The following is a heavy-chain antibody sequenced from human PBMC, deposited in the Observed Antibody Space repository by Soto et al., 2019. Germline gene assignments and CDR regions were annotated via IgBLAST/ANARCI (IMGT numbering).Heavy chain of an antibody. V-gene: IGHV5-51*01. CDR3: ATLRRGPYCFDC. J-gene: IGHJ4*01. Sequence: GESLKISCEGSGYRFTSYWIGWVRHMPGKGLEWMGIIHPGDSDTRYSPSFQGQVTISVDKCISTAYLQWSSLKASDTAMYYCATLRRGPYCFDCYSQGSRVTVSS. D-gene: IGHD3-16*01. CDR2: IHPGDSDT. CDR1: GYRFTSYW.